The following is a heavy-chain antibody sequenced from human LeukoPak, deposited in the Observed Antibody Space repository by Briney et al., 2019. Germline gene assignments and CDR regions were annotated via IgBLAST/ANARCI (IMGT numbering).Heavy chain of an antibody. CDR1: GGSISSYY. CDR3: ARGKYDYVWGSSGIDY. Sequence: SETLSLTCTVSGGSISSYYWSWIRQPPGKGLEWIGYIYYSGSTNYNPSLKSRVTISVDTSKNQFSLKLSSVTAADTAVYYCARGKYDYVWGSSGIDYWGQGTLVTVSS. V-gene: IGHV4-59*12. CDR2: IYYSGST. D-gene: IGHD3-16*01. J-gene: IGHJ4*02.